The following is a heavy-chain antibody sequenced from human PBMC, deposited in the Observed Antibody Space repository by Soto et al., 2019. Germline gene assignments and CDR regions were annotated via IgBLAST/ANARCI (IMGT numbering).Heavy chain of an antibody. CDR2: VSNDGINK. CDR1: GLNFSSFA. J-gene: IGHJ5*02. Sequence: QVQLVESGGGVLQAGRSLRLSCAASGLNFSSFAMHWVRQAPGKGLEWVAIVSNDGINKYYADSVKGRFTVSKDNSKNMLYLQMNSLRVEDTAVYYCARAGSRLNWFDPWGQGTLVTVS. CDR3: ARAGSRLNWFDP. V-gene: IGHV3-30-3*01.